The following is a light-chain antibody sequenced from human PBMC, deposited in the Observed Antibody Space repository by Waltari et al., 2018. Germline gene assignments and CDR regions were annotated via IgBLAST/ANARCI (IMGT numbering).Light chain of an antibody. CDR1: SSDVGDYNY. V-gene: IGLV2-11*01. CDR3: CSYAGSHTWV. Sequence: QSALTQPRSVSGSPGQSVTISCTGTSSDVGDYNYVSWYQHHPGKAPQLMIYDVTKRPSGAPYRFSGSKSGNTASLTISGLQAEDEADYYCCSYAGSHTWVFGGGTKLTVL. CDR2: DVT. J-gene: IGLJ3*02.